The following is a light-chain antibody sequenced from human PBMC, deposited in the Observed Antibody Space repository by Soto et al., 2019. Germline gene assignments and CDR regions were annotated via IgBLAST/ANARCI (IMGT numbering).Light chain of an antibody. CDR2: GAS. J-gene: IGKJ5*01. Sequence: EIVLTQSPGTLSLSPGERATLSCRARQSVSSSYLAWYQQKPGQAPRLLIYGASSRATGIPERFSGSGSETDFTLTISRLEPEDFAVYYCQQYGSSPRVTFGQGTRLEIK. V-gene: IGKV3-20*01. CDR3: QQYGSSPRVT. CDR1: QSVSSSY.